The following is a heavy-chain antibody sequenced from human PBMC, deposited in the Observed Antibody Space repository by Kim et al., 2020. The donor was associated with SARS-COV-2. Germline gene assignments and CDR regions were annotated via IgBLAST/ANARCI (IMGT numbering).Heavy chain of an antibody. CDR2: IYPGDSET. V-gene: IGHV5-51*01. CDR1: GYSFTNYW. J-gene: IGHJ5*02. Sequence: GESLKISCKGSGYSFTNYWIGWVRQMPGKGLEWMGIIYPGDSETRYSPSVQGLVSISADKSISTVYLQWSNLKASDTAVYYCARLTRGALNWFDPWGQGTLVTVSP. CDR3: ARLTRGALNWFDP. D-gene: IGHD3-10*01.